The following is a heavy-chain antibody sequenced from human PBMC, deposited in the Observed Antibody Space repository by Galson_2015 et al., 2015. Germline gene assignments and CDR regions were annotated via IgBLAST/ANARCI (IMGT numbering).Heavy chain of an antibody. J-gene: IGHJ4*01. CDR3: AREGVGVYNPPLIVN. CDR2: TYYRSKWYN. Sequence: CAISGDSVSSNSAAWNWIRQSPSRGLEWLGRTYYRSKWYNDYAVSVKSRITINPDTYKNQFSLQLNSVTPEDTAVYYCAREGVGVYNPPLIVNWGHRTLVPVS. D-gene: IGHD3-3*01. CDR1: GDSVSSNSAA. V-gene: IGHV6-1*01.